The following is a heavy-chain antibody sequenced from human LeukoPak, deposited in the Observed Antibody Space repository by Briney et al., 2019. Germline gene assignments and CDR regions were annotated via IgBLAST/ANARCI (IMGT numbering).Heavy chain of an antibody. D-gene: IGHD5-24*01. CDR2: IYWDDDK. V-gene: IGHV2-5*02. Sequence: SGPTLVKPTQTLTLTCTFSGFSLSTSGVGVGWIRQPPGKALEWLALIYWDDDKRYSPSLKSRLTITKDTSKNQVVLTMTNMDPVDTATYYCAHRLTPRAGRGPYYFDYWGQGTLVAVSS. CDR1: GFSLSTSGVG. J-gene: IGHJ4*02. CDR3: AHRLTPRAGRGPYYFDY.